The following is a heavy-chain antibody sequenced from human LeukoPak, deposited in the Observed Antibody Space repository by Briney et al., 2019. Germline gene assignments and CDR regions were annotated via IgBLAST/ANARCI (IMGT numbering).Heavy chain of an antibody. CDR2: INHSGST. J-gene: IGHJ3*02. V-gene: IGHV4-34*01. CDR3: ARVWSYYYDSSGYPGHAFDI. Sequence: SETLSLTCAVYGGSFSGYYWSWIRHPPGKGLEWIGEINHSGSTNYNPSLKSRVTISVDTSKNQFSLKLSSVTAADTAVYYCARVWSYYYDSSGYPGHAFDIWGQGTMVTVSS. D-gene: IGHD3-22*01. CDR1: GGSFSGYY.